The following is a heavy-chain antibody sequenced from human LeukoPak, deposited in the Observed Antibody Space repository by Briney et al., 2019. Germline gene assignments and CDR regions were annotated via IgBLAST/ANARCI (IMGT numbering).Heavy chain of an antibody. CDR3: ARAHYYGSGSYYRLDY. V-gene: IGHV4-34*01. D-gene: IGHD3-10*01. Sequence: SETLSLTCAVYGGSFSGYYWSWIRQPPGKGLEWVGEINHSGSNNYNPSLKSRVTISVDTSKNQFSLKLSSVTAADTAVYYCARAHYYGSGSYYRLDYWGQGTLVTVSS. CDR1: GGSFSGYY. CDR2: INHSGSN. J-gene: IGHJ4*02.